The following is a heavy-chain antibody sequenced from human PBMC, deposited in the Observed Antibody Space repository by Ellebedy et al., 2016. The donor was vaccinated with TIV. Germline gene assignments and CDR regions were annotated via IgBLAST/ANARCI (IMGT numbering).Heavy chain of an antibody. D-gene: IGHD3/OR15-3a*01. J-gene: IGHJ4*02. Sequence: SVKVSCXASGGTFSSYAISWVRQAPGHGLEWIGGNIPIFGTTDYAQKFQVRATITADESTSTLNIDRLRSEDTALYYRATVMDFGPGSSFDYWGPGTLVTVSS. CDR3: ATVMDFGPGSSFDY. CDR2: NIPIFGTT. CDR1: GGTFSSYA. V-gene: IGHV1-69*13.